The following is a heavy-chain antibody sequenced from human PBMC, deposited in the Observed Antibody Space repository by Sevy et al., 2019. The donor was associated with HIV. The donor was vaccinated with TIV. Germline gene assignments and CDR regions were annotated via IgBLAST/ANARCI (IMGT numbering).Heavy chain of an antibody. CDR3: ASSDATSRFGYYYFAMDF. Sequence: GGSLRLSCAVSGFTFNTYNMNWVRQAPGMGLEWVSYISYTSTTIYYADSVRGRFTISRDNAKNTLYLQMNSLRDEDTAVYYCASSDATSRFGYYYFAMDFWGQRTSVTVSS. J-gene: IGHJ6*02. V-gene: IGHV3-48*02. CDR1: GFTFNTYN. D-gene: IGHD3-22*01. CDR2: ISYTSTTI.